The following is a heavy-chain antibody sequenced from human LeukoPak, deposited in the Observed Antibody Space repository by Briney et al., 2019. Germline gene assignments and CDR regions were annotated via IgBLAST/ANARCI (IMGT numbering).Heavy chain of an antibody. CDR1: GGSISSYY. J-gene: IGHJ4*02. CDR3: VRQPYIGSAYYFDY. D-gene: IGHD2-15*01. CDR2: IFYTGNT. V-gene: IGHV4-59*08. Sequence: PSETLSLTCTVSGGSISSYYWSWIRQPPGKGLEWIGYIFYTGNTNYNPSLETRVTLSVDTSKNQFYLQLTSVTAADTAVYYCVRQPYIGSAYYFDYWGQGTLVTVSS.